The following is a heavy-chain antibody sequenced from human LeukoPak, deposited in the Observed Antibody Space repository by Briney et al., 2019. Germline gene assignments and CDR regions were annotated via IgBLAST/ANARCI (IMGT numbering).Heavy chain of an antibody. Sequence: PGGSLRLSCAASGFTFSTFWMSWVRQAPGKGLEWVANINQDGSEKYYVDSMKGRFTVSRDNAKNSLYLQMNSLRAEETAVYYCARDVVCSGGSCYSVFGYYYYGMDVWGQGTTVTVSS. J-gene: IGHJ6*02. CDR1: GFTFSTFW. D-gene: IGHD2-15*01. CDR2: INQDGSEK. CDR3: ARDVVCSGGSCYSVFGYYYYGMDV. V-gene: IGHV3-7*01.